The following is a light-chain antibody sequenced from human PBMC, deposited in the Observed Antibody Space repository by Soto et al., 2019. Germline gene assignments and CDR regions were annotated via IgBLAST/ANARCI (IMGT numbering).Light chain of an antibody. CDR2: DVS. CDR1: SSDVGGYNY. CDR3: AAWDDRVNGVV. J-gene: IGLJ2*01. Sequence: QSALTQPASVSGSPGQSITVSCIGTSSDVGGYNYVSWYQQHPGKAPKLMIHDVSDRPSGVSNRFSGSKSGTSASLAISGLQSEDEADYYCAAWDDRVNGVVFGGGTKLTVL. V-gene: IGLV2-14*01.